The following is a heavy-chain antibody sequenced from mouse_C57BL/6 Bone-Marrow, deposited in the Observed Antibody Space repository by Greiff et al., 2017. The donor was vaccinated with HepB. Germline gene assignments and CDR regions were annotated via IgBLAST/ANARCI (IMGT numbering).Heavy chain of an antibody. CDR1: GYTFTSYG. D-gene: IGHD2-4*01. J-gene: IGHJ4*01. V-gene: IGHV1-81*01. Sequence: QVQLKQSGAELARPGASVKLSCKASGYTFTSYGISWVKQRTGQGLEWIGEIYPRSGNTYYNEKFKGKATLTADKSYSTAYMELRSLTSEDSAVYFCARSIGIYYDYDGYAMDYWGQGTSVTVSS. CDR2: IYPRSGNT. CDR3: ARSIGIYYDYDGYAMDY.